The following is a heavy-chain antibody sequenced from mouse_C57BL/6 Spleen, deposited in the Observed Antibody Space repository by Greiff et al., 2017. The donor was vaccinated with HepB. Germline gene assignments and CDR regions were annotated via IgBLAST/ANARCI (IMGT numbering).Heavy chain of an antibody. CDR3: ARSGGTYYFDY. J-gene: IGHJ2*01. CDR2: IYPGDGDT. V-gene: IGHV1-80*01. CDR1: GYAFSSYW. Sequence: VHLVESGAELVKPGASVKISCKASGYAFSSYWMNWVKQRPGKGLEWIGQIYPGDGDTNYNGKFKGKATLTADKSSSTAYMQLSSLTSEDSAVYFCARSGGTYYFDYWGQGTTLTVSS. D-gene: IGHD1-1*02.